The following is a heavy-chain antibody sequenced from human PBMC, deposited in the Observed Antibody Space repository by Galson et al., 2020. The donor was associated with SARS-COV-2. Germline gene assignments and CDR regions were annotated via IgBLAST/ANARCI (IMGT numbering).Heavy chain of an antibody. CDR2: IRYDGSNK. J-gene: IGHJ4*02. CDR3: AKDLRVVVVPAAGDYFDY. D-gene: IGHD2-2*01. V-gene: IGHV3-30*02. CDR1: GFTFSSYG. Sequence: GGSLRLSCAASGFTFSSYGMHWVRQAPGKGLEWVAFIRYDGSNKYYADSVKGRFTISRDNSKNTLYLQMNSLRAEDTAVYYCAKDLRVVVVPAAGDYFDYWGQGTLVTVSS.